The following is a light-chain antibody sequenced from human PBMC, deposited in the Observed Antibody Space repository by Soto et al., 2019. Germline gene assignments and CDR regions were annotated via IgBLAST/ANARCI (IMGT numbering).Light chain of an antibody. J-gene: IGKJ1*01. CDR1: QSISSW. V-gene: IGKV1-5*01. Sequence: DIQMTQSPSTLSASVGDRFSITCRASQSISSWLAWYQQKPGKAPKVLIYDASSLESGVPSRFSGSGSGTEFTLTISSLQPEDFATYYCQQYSSYWTFGQGTKVDIK. CDR2: DAS. CDR3: QQYSSYWT.